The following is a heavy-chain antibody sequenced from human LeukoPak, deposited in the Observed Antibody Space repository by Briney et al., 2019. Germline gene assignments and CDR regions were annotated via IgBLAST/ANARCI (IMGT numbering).Heavy chain of an antibody. CDR1: GGSISSGDYY. Sequence: KPSQTLSLTCTVSGGSISSGDYYWSWIRQPPGKGLEWIAYIYYSGSTYYNPSLKSRVTISLDTSKNQFSLKLSPVTAADTAVYYCARAPVYSGTFFDYWGQGTLVTVSS. D-gene: IGHD1-26*01. CDR3: ARAPVYSGTFFDY. V-gene: IGHV4-30-4*01. J-gene: IGHJ4*02. CDR2: IYYSGST.